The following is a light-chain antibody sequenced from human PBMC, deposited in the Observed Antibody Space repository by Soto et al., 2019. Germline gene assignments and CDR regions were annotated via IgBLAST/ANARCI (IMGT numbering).Light chain of an antibody. Sequence: QSVLTQPPSASGTPGQRVTISCSGSSSNMGSNTVNWYQQLPGTAPKLLIYSNNQRPSGVPDRFSGSKSGTSASLAIIGLQSEDEADYYCAAWDDSLNGPYVFGTGTKVTVL. J-gene: IGLJ1*01. V-gene: IGLV1-44*01. CDR2: SNN. CDR1: SSNMGSNT. CDR3: AAWDDSLNGPYV.